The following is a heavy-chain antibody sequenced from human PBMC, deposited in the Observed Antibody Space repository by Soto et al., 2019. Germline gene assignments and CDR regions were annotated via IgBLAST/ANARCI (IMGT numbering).Heavy chain of an antibody. J-gene: IGHJ4*02. CDR3: TRQGKI. CDR1: GYTFTDYD. Sequence: QVQLVQSGAELKEPGASVKVSCKASGYTFTDYDIHWVRQAPGQSLEWMGWINAGKSDTKYSQKFQGRVTITRDTSASTDYMELRRLTSEDTAVYYCTRQGKIWGQGTLITVS. CDR2: INAGKSDT. V-gene: IGHV1-3*01.